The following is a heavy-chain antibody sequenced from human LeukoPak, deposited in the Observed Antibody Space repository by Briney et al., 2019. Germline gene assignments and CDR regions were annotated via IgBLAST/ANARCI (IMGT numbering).Heavy chain of an antibody. J-gene: IGHJ4*02. D-gene: IGHD6-13*01. CDR3: ARGSTSTWYDY. Sequence: GGSLRLSCAASGFTFSNYAMSWVREAPGKGLEWVSLIGGSGNNIYYADSVKGRFTISRDNSKNTLYLQMNSLRAEDTAVYYCARGSTSTWYDYWGQGILVTVSS. CDR1: GFTFSNYA. V-gene: IGHV3-23*01. CDR2: IGGSGNNI.